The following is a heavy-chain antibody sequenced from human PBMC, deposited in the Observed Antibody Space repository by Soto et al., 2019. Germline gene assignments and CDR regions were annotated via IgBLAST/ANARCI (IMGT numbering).Heavy chain of an antibody. CDR1: GYTFTSYG. CDR3: ARGVRFLEWLCDY. Sequence: AASVKVSCKASGYTFTSYGISWVRQAPGQGLEWMGWISAYNGNTNYAQKLQGRVTMTTDKSTSTAYMELSSLRSEDTAVYYCARGVRFLEWLCDYWGQGTLVIVSS. CDR2: ISAYNGNT. J-gene: IGHJ4*02. D-gene: IGHD3-3*01. V-gene: IGHV1-18*04.